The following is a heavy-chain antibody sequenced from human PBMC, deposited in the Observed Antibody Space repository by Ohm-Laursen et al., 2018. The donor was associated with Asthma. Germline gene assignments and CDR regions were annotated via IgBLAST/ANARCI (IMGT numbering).Heavy chain of an antibody. D-gene: IGHD5-18*01. Sequence: SLRLSCAASGFTFRSFAMSWVRQAPGKGLEWVSSLSGSGGSSYYADSVNGRFTVSRDNSKSTLFLQMSSLRPEDTAVYYCARGLGGIHRWLSYQIDKWGLGTQVTVSS. V-gene: IGHV3-23*01. CDR1: GFTFRSFA. CDR3: ARGLGGIHRWLSYQIDK. J-gene: IGHJ4*02. CDR2: LSGSGGSS.